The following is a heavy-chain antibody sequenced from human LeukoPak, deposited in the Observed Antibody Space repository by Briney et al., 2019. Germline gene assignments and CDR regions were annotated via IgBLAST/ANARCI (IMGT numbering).Heavy chain of an antibody. CDR3: TRQSVLRYFDWLFIDAFDI. CDR1: GFTFSSYA. D-gene: IGHD3-9*01. J-gene: IGHJ3*02. V-gene: IGHV3-49*03. Sequence: PGGSLRLSCAASGFTFSSYAMCWFRQPPGKGLEWVGFIRSKAFGGTTEYAASVKGRFTISRDDSKSIAYLQMSSLKTEDTAVYYCTRQSVLRYFDWLFIDAFDIWGQGTMVTVSS. CDR2: IRSKAFGGTT.